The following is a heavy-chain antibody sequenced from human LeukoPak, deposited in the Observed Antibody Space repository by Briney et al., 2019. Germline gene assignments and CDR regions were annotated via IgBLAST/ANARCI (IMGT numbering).Heavy chain of an antibody. Sequence: GGSLRLSCAASGFTFSNYFMHWVRQAPGKGLVWVSRINSDGTTTMYADSVKGRFTISRDNTKNTLYLQMNSLRDEDTAVYYCARRVDATRWFDPWGQGTLVTVSS. CDR1: GFTFSNYF. CDR2: INSDGTTT. CDR3: ARRVDATRWFDP. D-gene: IGHD2-15*01. J-gene: IGHJ5*02. V-gene: IGHV3-74*03.